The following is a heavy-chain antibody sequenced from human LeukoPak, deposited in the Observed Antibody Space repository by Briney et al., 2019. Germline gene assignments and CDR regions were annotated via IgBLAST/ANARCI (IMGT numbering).Heavy chain of an antibody. V-gene: IGHV3-30-3*01. CDR3: AREGRREFDY. CDR2: ISYGGSNK. CDR1: GFTFSSYA. D-gene: IGHD1-26*01. Sequence: GGSLRLSCAASGFTFSSYAMHWVRQAPGKGLEWVAVISYGGSNKYYADSVKGRFTISRDNSKNTLYLQMNSLRAEDTAVYYCAREGRREFDYWGQGTLVTVSS. J-gene: IGHJ4*02.